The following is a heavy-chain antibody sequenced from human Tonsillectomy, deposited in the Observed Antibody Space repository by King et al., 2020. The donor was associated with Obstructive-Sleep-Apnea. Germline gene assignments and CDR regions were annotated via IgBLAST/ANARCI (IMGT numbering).Heavy chain of an antibody. CDR2: INPNSGGT. J-gene: IGHJ6*02. Sequence: QLVQSGAEVKKPGASVKVSCKASGYTFTGYYIHWVRQAPGQGLQWMGWINPNSGGTKFAQKFQGRVTMTRDTSISTAYMELSRLRSDDTAVYYCAREGVGAYGSGIYYGMDVWGQGTTVTVSS. D-gene: IGHD3-10*01. V-gene: IGHV1-2*02. CDR1: GYTFTGYY. CDR3: AREGVGAYGSGIYYGMDV.